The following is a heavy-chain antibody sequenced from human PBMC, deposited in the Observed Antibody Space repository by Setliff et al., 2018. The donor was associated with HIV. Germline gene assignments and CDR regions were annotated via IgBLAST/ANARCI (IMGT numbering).Heavy chain of an antibody. J-gene: IGHJ5*02. Sequence: SETLSLTCTVSGGSISSHYWSWIRQPPGKGLEWIGSIYYSGSTNYNPSLKSRVTISVDTSKNQFSLKLNSVTAADTAVYYCARTSIRRGWGRNNWFDPWGQGTLVTVSS. CDR1: GGSISSHY. CDR2: IYYSGST. V-gene: IGHV4-59*11. D-gene: IGHD6-19*01. CDR3: ARTSIRRGWGRNNWFDP.